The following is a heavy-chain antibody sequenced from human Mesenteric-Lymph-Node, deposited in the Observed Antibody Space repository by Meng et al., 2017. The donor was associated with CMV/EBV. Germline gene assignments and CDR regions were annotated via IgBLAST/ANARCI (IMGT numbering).Heavy chain of an antibody. CDR2: IYYSGST. D-gene: IGHD2-2*01. CDR3: AREVNCSSTSCYYYYYYGMDV. Sequence: SETLSLTCTVSGGSISSSSYYWGWIRQPPGKGLEWIGSIYYSGSTYYNPSLKSRVTISVDTSKNQFSLKLSSVTAADTAVYYCAREVNCSSTSCYYYYYYGMDVWGQGTTVTVSS. J-gene: IGHJ6*02. CDR1: GGSISSSSYY. V-gene: IGHV4-39*02.